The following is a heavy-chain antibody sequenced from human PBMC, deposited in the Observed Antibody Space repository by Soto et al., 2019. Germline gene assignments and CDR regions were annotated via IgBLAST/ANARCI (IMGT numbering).Heavy chain of an antibody. V-gene: IGHV3-21*01. CDR2: IRFNGGYI. CDR1: GFPLEKYG. CDR3: ARDLYSSSWYDYYYYYGMDV. Sequence: GGSLRLSCAVSGFPLEKYGMNWVRQAPGKGLEWVSSIRFNGGYIYYADSVKGRFTISRDNSKNTLYLQMNSLRAEDTAVYYCARDLYSSSWYDYYYYYGMDVWGQGTTVTVSS. D-gene: IGHD6-13*01. J-gene: IGHJ6*02.